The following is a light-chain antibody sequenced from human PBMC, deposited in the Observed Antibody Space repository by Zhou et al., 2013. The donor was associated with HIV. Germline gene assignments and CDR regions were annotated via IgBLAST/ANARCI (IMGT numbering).Light chain of an antibody. Sequence: DIEMTQSPSTLSASVGDRVTITCRASQSIRTSLAWYQQKPGKAPNLLIYKASNLVEWGPDSRFSASGSGTEFTLTISSLQPDDFATYYCQQYNSEFITFGGGTEGGDQT. V-gene: IGKV1-5*03. CDR2: KAS. J-gene: IGKJ4*01. CDR3: QQYNSEFIT. CDR1: QSIRTS.